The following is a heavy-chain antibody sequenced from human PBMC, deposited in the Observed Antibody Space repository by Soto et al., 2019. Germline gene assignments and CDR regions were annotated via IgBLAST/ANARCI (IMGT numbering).Heavy chain of an antibody. J-gene: IGHJ4*02. CDR3: ARLHSSVPRGYFDH. Sequence: SETLSLTCTVSGGSISGYYWSWIRQPPGKGLEWIGYMYNTGSTVYNPSFKSRVTISADTPKNQFSLKLTSVTAADTAIYYCARLHSSVPRGYFDHWGKGILVTVSS. D-gene: IGHD4-4*01. V-gene: IGHV4-4*08. CDR1: GGSISGYY. CDR2: MYNTGST.